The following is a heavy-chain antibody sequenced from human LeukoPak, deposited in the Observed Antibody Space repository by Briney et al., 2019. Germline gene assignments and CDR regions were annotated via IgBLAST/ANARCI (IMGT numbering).Heavy chain of an antibody. J-gene: IGHJ3*02. D-gene: IGHD1-26*01. CDR3: ATNRVGTYDRPFDI. CDR1: GYTFTSYY. CDR2: INPSGGST. Sequence: GASVKVSCKASGYTFTSYYMHWVRQAPGQGLEWMGIINPSGGSTSYAQKFQGRVTMTRDTSKNQFSLELSSVTATDTAVYFCATNRVGTYDRPFDIWGQGTMVTVSS. V-gene: IGHV1-46*01.